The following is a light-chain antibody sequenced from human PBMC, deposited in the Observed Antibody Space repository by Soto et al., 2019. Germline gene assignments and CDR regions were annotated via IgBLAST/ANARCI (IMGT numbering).Light chain of an antibody. CDR3: SSYTSTYIWV. J-gene: IGLJ3*02. Sequence: QSALTQPASVSGSPGQSITISCTGTSSDIGSHNFVSWHQQHPGKAPKLIIYGVSNRPSGVSNRFSGSKSGTTASLTISGLQDEDEADYYCSSYTSTYIWVFGGGTKLTVL. CDR2: GVS. V-gene: IGLV2-14*01. CDR1: SSDIGSHNF.